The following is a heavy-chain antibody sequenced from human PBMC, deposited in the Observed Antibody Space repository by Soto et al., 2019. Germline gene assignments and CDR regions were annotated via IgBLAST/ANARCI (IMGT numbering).Heavy chain of an antibody. V-gene: IGHV3-NL1*01. CDR2: IYSGGST. CDR3: AKDGYYYDSSGYLGH. CDR1: GFTFSSYG. Sequence: QVQLVESGGGVVQPGRSLRLSCAASGFTFSSYGMHWVRQAPGKGLEWVSLIYSGGSTYYADSVKGRFTISRDSSKNTLYLQMNSLRAEDTAVYYCAKDGYYYDSSGYLGHWGQGTLVTVSS. D-gene: IGHD3-22*01. J-gene: IGHJ4*02.